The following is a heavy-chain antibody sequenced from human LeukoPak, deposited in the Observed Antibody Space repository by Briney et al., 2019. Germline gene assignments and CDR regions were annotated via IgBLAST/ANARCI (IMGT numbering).Heavy chain of an antibody. CDR2: IYHSGST. Sequence: PSETLSLTCAVSGGSISSSNWWSWVRQPPGKGLEWIGEIYHSGSTNYNPSLKSRVTISVDKSKNQFPLKLSSVTAADTAVYYCARRPTGVEGNWFDPWGQGTLVTVSS. J-gene: IGHJ5*02. V-gene: IGHV4-4*02. CDR1: GGSISSSNW. CDR3: ARRPTGVEGNWFDP. D-gene: IGHD2-15*01.